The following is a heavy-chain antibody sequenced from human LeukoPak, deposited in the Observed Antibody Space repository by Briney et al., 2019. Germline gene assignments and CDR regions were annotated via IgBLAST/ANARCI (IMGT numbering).Heavy chain of an antibody. CDR2: ISYDGSNE. D-gene: IGHD4-11*01. J-gene: IGHJ6*03. CDR3: ARGSRNYVSYYYYYMDV. CDR1: GFTFSSYA. V-gene: IGHV3-30*01. Sequence: GGPLRLSCAASGFTFSSYAMHWVRQAPGKGLEWVAVISYDGSNEYYADSVKGRFTISRDNSKNTLYLQMNSLRAEDTAVYYCARGSRNYVSYYYYYMDVWGKGTTVTVSS.